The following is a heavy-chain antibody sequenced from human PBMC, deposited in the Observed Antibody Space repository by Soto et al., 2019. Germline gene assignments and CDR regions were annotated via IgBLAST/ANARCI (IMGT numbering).Heavy chain of an antibody. V-gene: IGHV3-23*01. Sequence: EVQLLESGGGLVQPGGSLRLTCVGSGFTFRNQDMRWVRQAPGKGLEWVSGISGRGGVTYYADSVKGRFTISRDNSKNTLYLQMNNLRANDTAVYCCAKDRQFRSYYESAGHYNYWGQGTLVTVSS. CDR1: GFTFRNQD. D-gene: IGHD3-22*01. CDR3: AKDRQFRSYYESAGHYNY. CDR2: ISGRGGVT. J-gene: IGHJ4*02.